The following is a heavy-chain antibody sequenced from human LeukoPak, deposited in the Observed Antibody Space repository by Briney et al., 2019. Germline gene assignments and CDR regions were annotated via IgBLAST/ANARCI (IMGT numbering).Heavy chain of an antibody. CDR1: GGSFTGYY. V-gene: IGHV4-34*01. J-gene: IGHJ6*03. Sequence: SETLSLTCAVYGGSFTGYYWSWIRQPPRKGLEWIGEINHSGSANYNPSLKSRVAISVDTSKNRFSLKRSSVTAADTAVYYCARGAGYDFWSGYGYYMDVWGKGTTVTVSS. D-gene: IGHD3-3*01. CDR3: ARGAGYDFWSGYGYYMDV. CDR2: INHSGSA.